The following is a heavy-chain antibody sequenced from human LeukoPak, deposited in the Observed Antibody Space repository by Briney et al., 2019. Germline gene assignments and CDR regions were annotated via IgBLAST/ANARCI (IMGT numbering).Heavy chain of an antibody. CDR3: ARDSGRWELPWAYFDY. J-gene: IGHJ4*02. V-gene: IGHV3-30-3*01. D-gene: IGHD1-26*01. CDR1: GFTFSDYA. Sequence: KPGRSLRLSCAASGFTFSDYAVHWVRQAPGKGLEWVAVISYDGSYKYYADSVKGRFTISRDNSKNTLYLQMNSLRAEDTAVYYCARDSGRWELPWAYFDYWGQGTLVTVSS. CDR2: ISYDGSYK.